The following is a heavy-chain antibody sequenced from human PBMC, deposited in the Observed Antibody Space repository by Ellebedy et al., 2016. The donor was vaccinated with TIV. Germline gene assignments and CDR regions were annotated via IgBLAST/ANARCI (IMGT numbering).Heavy chain of an antibody. J-gene: IGHJ5*02. Sequence: PGGSLRLSCTASGFTFSSYAMSWVRQAPGKGLEWVALISYDANNKYYADSVKGRFTISRDNAKNSLFLQMNNLRAEDPAVYYCVRNRASLGPWGQGTLVTVSS. V-gene: IGHV3-30*03. CDR3: VRNRASLGP. CDR1: GFTFSSYA. D-gene: IGHD3-10*01. CDR2: ISYDANNK.